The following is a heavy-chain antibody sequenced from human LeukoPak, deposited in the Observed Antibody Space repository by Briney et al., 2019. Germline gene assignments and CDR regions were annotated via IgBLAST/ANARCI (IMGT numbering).Heavy chain of an antibody. J-gene: IGHJ4*02. D-gene: IGHD4-17*01. V-gene: IGHV3-21*04. Sequence: PGGSLRLSCAASGFTFSSYSMNWVRQAPGKGLEWVSSISSSSSYIYYADSVKGRFTISRDNAKNSLYLQMNSLRAEDTAVYYCAKATGYGGNQGIYYFDYWGQGTLVTVSS. CDR3: AKATGYGGNQGIYYFDY. CDR1: GFTFSSYS. CDR2: ISSSSSYI.